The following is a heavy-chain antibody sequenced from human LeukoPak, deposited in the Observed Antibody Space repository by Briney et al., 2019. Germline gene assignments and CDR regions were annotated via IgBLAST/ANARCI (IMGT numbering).Heavy chain of an antibody. CDR3: ARQMFTNYYDSSGYYTPLYYFDY. D-gene: IGHD3-22*01. V-gene: IGHV4-38-2*02. J-gene: IGHJ4*02. CDR1: GYSISSGYY. CDR2: IYHSGST. Sequence: NASDTLSLTCTVSGYSISSGYYWGWIRQPPGKGLEWIGIIYHSGSTYYNPSLKSRVTISVDTSKNQFSLKLSSVTAADTAVYYCARQMFTNYYDSSGYYTPLYYFDYWGQGTLVTVSS.